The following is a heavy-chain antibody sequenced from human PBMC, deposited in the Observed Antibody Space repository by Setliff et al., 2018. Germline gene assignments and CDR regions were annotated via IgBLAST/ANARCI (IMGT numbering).Heavy chain of an antibody. J-gene: IGHJ3*02. V-gene: IGHV4-38-2*02. CDR1: GYSISSGYI. CDR2: IGHTGSI. CDR3: VREYDGNYDDAFDI. D-gene: IGHD4-4*01. Sequence: SETLSLTCTVSGYSISSGYIWGWIRQPPGKGLEWVGNIGHTGSINYNPSLKSRLTISRDTSKNQFSLKLSSVTAADTAMYYCVREYDGNYDDAFDIWGQGTMVTVSS.